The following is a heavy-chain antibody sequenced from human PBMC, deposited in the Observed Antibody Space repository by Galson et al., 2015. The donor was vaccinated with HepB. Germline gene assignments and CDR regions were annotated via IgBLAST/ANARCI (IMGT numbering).Heavy chain of an antibody. V-gene: IGHV1-18*01. CDR2: ISAYNGNT. CDR3: ARGALVVVVDATQNNWFDP. Sequence: SVKASCKASGYTFSSYSITWVRQAPGQGLEWMGWISAYNGNTDYARQLQGRVTMTTDTSTSTAYMELKSLRSDDTAVYYCARGALVVVVDATQNNWFDPWGQGTLVTVSS. D-gene: IGHD2-15*01. J-gene: IGHJ5*02. CDR1: GYTFSSYS.